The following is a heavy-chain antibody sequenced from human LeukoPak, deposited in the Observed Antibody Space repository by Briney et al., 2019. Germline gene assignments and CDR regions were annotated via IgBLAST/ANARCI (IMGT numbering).Heavy chain of an antibody. CDR2: IFGGGKT. D-gene: IGHD6-13*01. J-gene: IGHJ4*02. V-gene: IGHV3-53*01. CDR1: GFPVSSNH. Sequence: AGGSLRLSCAASGFPVSSNHMGWVRQAPGKGLEWVSVIFGGGKTSYAGSVQGRVTLSRDNSKNTLYLQMIRLRVEDTAVYYCAAWRGSSWFDYWGQGTLVTVSS. CDR3: AAWRGSSWFDY.